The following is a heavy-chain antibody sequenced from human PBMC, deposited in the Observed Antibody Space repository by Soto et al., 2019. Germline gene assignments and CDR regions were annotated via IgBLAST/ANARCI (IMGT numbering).Heavy chain of an antibody. CDR3: ARHRTAIYDFWSGSSLGGDV. CDR2: ISSSGSTI. V-gene: IGHV3-48*03. J-gene: IGHJ6*04. D-gene: IGHD3-3*01. Sequence: GGSLRLSCAASGFTFSSYEMNWVRQAPGKGLEWVSYISSSGSTIYYADSVKGRFTISRDNAKNSLYLQMNSLRAEDTAVYYCARHRTAIYDFWSGSSLGGDVWGKGTTVTVSS. CDR1: GFTFSSYE.